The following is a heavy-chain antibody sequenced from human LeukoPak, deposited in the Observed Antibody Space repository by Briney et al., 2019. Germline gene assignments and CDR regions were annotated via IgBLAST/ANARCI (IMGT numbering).Heavy chain of an antibody. CDR2: INPNSGGT. CDR3: ARSRRDRRVDV. D-gene: IGHD1-14*01. Sequence: ASLKVSCKASGYTFTRSYTHWVRQAPGQGLEWMGWINPNSGGTNYAQKFRGRVTMTRDTSISTADMELSRLRSNDAAVYYCARSRRDRRVDVWGQGTTVTVSS. J-gene: IGHJ6*02. V-gene: IGHV1-2*02. CDR1: GYTFTRSY.